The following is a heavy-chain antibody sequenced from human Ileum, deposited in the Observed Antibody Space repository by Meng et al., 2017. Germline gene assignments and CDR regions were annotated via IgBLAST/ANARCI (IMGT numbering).Heavy chain of an antibody. CDR2: FHPCAGT. D-gene: IGHD2-15*01. V-gene: IGHV4-4*02. Sequence: HVELPESCPGLGKPSGTLSLTCSVSGGSVSTSDYSGSFLQPPGRELQWSVGFHPCAGTTFVSSPPSRPTNTSVEYKKQLSPLMTSVVAAEKAVYYCWRGVGDIRVGFVYWGQGILVTVSS. CDR3: WRGVGDIRVGFVY. J-gene: IGHJ4*02. CDR1: GGSVSTSDY.